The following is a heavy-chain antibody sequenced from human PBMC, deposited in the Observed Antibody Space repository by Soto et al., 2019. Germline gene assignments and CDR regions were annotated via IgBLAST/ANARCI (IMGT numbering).Heavy chain of an antibody. CDR2: INHSGST. CDR3: ARGWCSGGSCYFANWFDP. J-gene: IGHJ5*02. D-gene: IGHD2-15*01. CDR1: GGSFSGYY. V-gene: IGHV4-34*01. Sequence: SETLSLTCAVYGGSFSGYYWSWIRQPPGKGLEWIGEINHSGSTNYNPSLKSRVTISVDTSKNQFSLKLSSVTAADTAVYYCARGWCSGGSCYFANWFDPWGPGTLVTLSS.